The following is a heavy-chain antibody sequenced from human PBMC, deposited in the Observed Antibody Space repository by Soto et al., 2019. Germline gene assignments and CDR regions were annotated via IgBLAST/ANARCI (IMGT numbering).Heavy chain of an antibody. CDR3: ATSWGYGGYSPKYFDY. CDR1: GYSFTGYF. J-gene: IGHJ4*02. CDR2: INPNSGGR. Sequence: GASVKVSCKVSGYSFTGYFMHWVRQAPGQGLEWMGWINPNSGGRNFAQKFQGRVTMTEDTSTDTAYMELSSLRSEDTAVYYCATSWGYGGYSPKYFDYWGQGTLVTVSS. V-gene: IGHV1-2*02. D-gene: IGHD5-12*01.